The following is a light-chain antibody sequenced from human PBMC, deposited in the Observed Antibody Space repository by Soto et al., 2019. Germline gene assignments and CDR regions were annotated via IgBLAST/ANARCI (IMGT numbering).Light chain of an antibody. J-gene: IGLJ2*01. CDR2: DVS. Sequence: QSALTQPRSVSGSPGQSVTISCTGTSSDVGAYNYVSWYQQSSGKAPKLMIYDVSKRPSGVPDRFSGSKSGNTASLTISGLQAEDEADYYCCAYAGSDVVFGGGTKLTVL. CDR1: SSDVGAYNY. V-gene: IGLV2-11*01. CDR3: CAYAGSDVV.